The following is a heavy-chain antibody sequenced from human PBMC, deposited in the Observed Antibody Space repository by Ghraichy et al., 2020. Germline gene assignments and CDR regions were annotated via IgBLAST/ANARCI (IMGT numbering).Heavy chain of an antibody. CDR3: VRFCSGGSCYLGAFDI. V-gene: IGHV3-30*04. D-gene: IGHD2-15*01. J-gene: IGHJ3*02. CDR1: GFTFSNYP. CDR2: ISYDGSNK. Sequence: SCAASGFTFSNYPMHWVRQAPGKGLEWVTVISYDGSNKYYADSVKGRFTISRDNSKNTLYLQMNGLRVEDTAVYSCVRFCSGGSCYLGAFDIWGQGTMVTVSS.